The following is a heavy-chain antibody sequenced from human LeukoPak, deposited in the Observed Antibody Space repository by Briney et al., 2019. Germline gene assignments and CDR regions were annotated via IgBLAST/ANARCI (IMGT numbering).Heavy chain of an antibody. Sequence: SVKVSCKASGGTFRNYAISWVRQAPGQGLEWMGGIIPFFGTANYAQKFQGRVTITADESTNTAYMELSSLRSEDTAVYYCARGSSWYSYFDYWGQGTLVTVSP. CDR3: ARGSSWYSYFDY. V-gene: IGHV1-69*13. CDR1: GGTFRNYA. CDR2: IIPFFGTA. D-gene: IGHD6-13*01. J-gene: IGHJ4*02.